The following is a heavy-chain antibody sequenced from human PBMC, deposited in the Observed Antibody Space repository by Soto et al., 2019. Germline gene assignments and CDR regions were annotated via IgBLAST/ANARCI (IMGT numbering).Heavy chain of an antibody. V-gene: IGHV3-21*01. D-gene: IGHD6-19*01. Sequence: EVQLVESGGGLVKPGGSLRLSCAASGFTFSSYSMNWVRQAPGKGLEWVSSISSSSSYIYYADSVKGRFTIYRDNAKNSLYLQMNSLRAEDTAVYYWARDSLAVAGAFDYWGQGTLVTVSS. CDR3: ARDSLAVAGAFDY. CDR2: ISSSSSYI. CDR1: GFTFSSYS. J-gene: IGHJ4*02.